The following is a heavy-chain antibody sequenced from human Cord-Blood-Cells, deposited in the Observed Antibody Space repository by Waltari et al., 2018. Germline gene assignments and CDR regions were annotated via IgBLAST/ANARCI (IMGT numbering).Heavy chain of an antibody. Sequence: QVQLVQSGAEVTKPGSSVKVSCKASGGPFSSYATSWVRQAPGQGLEWMGGIIPIFGTANYAQKFQGRVTITADESTSTAYMELSSLRSEDTAVYYCARDRSIDIVATNWFDPWGQGTLVTVSS. CDR1: GGPFSSYA. CDR2: IIPIFGTA. J-gene: IGHJ5*02. CDR3: ARDRSIDIVATNWFDP. D-gene: IGHD5-12*01. V-gene: IGHV1-69*01.